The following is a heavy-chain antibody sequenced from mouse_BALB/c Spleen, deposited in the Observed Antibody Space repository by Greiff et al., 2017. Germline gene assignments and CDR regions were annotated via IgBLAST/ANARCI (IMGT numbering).Heavy chain of an antibody. CDR3: ARRGMITSNWYFDV. CDR2: ISSGGGST. J-gene: IGHJ1*01. CDR1: GFAFSSYD. V-gene: IGHV5-12-1*01. D-gene: IGHD2-4*01. Sequence: DVQLVESGGGLVKPGGSLKLSCAASGFAFSSYDMSWVRQTPEKRLEWVAYISSGGGSTYYPDTVKGRFTISRDNAKNTLYLQMSSLKSEDTAMYYCARRGMITSNWYFDVWGAGTTVTVSS.